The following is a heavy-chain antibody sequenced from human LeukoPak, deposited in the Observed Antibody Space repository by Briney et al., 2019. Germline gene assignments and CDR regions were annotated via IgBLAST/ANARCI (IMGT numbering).Heavy chain of an antibody. D-gene: IGHD2-2*01. V-gene: IGHV3-30-3*01. CDR1: GFTFSSYA. CDR3: YCSSTSRKDYYFDY. CDR2: ISYDGSNK. J-gene: IGHJ4*02. Sequence: GGSLRLSCAASGFTFSSYAIHWVRQAPGKGLEWVAVISYDGSNKYYADSVKGRFTISRDNSKNSLYLQMNSLRAEDTAVYYCYCSSTSRKDYYFDYWGQGTLVTVSS.